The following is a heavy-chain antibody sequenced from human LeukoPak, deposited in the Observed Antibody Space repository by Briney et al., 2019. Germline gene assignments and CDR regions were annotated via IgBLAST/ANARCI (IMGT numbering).Heavy chain of an antibody. J-gene: IGHJ4*02. CDR2: IYHSGST. D-gene: IGHD1-26*01. CDR3: ARGVTVGATKVEAFDY. CDR1: GYSISSGYY. V-gene: IGHV4-38-2*02. Sequence: PSETLSLTCTVSGYSISSGYYWGWIRQPPGKGLEWIGSIYHSGSTYYNPSLKSRVTISVDTSKNQFSLKLSSVTAADTAVYYCARGVTVGATKVEAFDYWGQGTLVTVSS.